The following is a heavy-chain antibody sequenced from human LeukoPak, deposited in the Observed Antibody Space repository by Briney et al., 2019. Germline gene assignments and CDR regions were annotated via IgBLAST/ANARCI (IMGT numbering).Heavy chain of an antibody. J-gene: IGHJ4*02. CDR3: AKDRGDYFDY. V-gene: IGHV3-30*02. CDR1: GFTFSSYG. Sequence: GGSLRLSCAASGFTFSSYGMHWVRQAPGKGLGWVAFIQYDGSNKYYADSVKGRFTISRDNSKNTLYLQMNSLRAEDTAVYYCAKDRGDYFDYWGQGTLVTVSS. CDR2: IQYDGSNK.